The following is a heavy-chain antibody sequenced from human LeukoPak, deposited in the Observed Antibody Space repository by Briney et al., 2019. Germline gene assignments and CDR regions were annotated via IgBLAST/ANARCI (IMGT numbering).Heavy chain of an antibody. CDR1: GFTFSSYW. CDR3: AREYCSGTSCYGYFDY. Sequence: GGSLRLSCATSGFTFSSYWMSWVRRAPGKGLEWVANLKQDGSQIFYVDSVKGRFTISRDTAKNSLSLQMNSLRAEDTAVYYCAREYCSGTSCYGYFDYWGQGTLVTVSS. CDR2: LKQDGSQI. V-gene: IGHV3-7*01. D-gene: IGHD2-2*01. J-gene: IGHJ4*02.